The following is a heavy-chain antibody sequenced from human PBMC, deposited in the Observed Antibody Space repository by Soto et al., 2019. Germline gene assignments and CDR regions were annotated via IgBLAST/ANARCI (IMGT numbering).Heavy chain of an antibody. CDR2: IKQDGSEK. J-gene: IGHJ4*02. Sequence: LRLSCAASGFTFSSYWMSWVRQAPGKGLEWVANIKQDGSEKYYVDSVKGRFTISRDNAKNSLYLQMNSLRAEDTAVYYCARDLFRVAVAGPIDYWGQGTLVTVSS. CDR3: ARDLFRVAVAGPIDY. D-gene: IGHD6-19*01. V-gene: IGHV3-7*03. CDR1: GFTFSSYW.